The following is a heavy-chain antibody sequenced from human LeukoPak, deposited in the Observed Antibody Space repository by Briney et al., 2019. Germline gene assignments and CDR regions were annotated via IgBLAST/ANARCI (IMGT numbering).Heavy chain of an antibody. D-gene: IGHD3-22*01. Sequence: VASVKVSCKGSGGTFSSYSISWVRQAPGQGLEWMGGIIPAFGTAHYAQKFQGRVTFTTDESTTTAYMELRSLRSEDTAVYYCASEGNYDSSGYSRYNYYYMDVWGKGTAVTVSS. V-gene: IGHV1-69*05. CDR1: GGTFSSYS. CDR2: IIPAFGTA. CDR3: ASEGNYDSSGYSRYNYYYMDV. J-gene: IGHJ6*03.